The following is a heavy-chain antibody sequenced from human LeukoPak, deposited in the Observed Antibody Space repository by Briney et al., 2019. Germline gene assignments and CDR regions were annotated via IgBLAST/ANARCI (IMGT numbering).Heavy chain of an antibody. J-gene: IGHJ5*02. V-gene: IGHV3-74*01. Sequence: GGSLRLSCVASGFTFSNYWMHWVRQPPGKGLVWVSRIYVDGRTTNYANSVKGRFTVSRDNAKNTVYLEMNSLSVEDTATYYCIRDFRSADLWGQGTLVTVTS. CDR1: GFTFSNYW. CDR2: IYVDGRTT. CDR3: IRDFRSADL.